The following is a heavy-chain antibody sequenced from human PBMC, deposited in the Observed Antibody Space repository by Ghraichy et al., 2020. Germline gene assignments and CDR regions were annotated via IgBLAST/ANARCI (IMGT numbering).Heavy chain of an antibody. CDR3: ARRYNFPLYYMDV. CDR1: GGSISNGGYF. Sequence: LSLTCTVSGGSISNGGYFWSWIRQHPGKGLEWIGYIYFSGSTDYNPSLRSRVTISLDTSKNQFSLKLSSVTAADTAVYYCARRYNFPLYYMDVWGKGTTVTVSS. D-gene: IGHD3-3*01. CDR2: IYFSGST. J-gene: IGHJ6*03. V-gene: IGHV4-31*03.